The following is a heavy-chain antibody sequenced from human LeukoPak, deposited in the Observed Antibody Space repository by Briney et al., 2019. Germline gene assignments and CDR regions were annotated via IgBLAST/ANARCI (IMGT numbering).Heavy chain of an antibody. CDR3: GRNRLGKAFDI. D-gene: IGHD7-27*01. CDR1: GYTFTGYY. CDR2: INPNSGGT. V-gene: IGHV1-2*02. Sequence: GASVKVSCKASGYTFTGYYMHWVRQAPGQGLEWMGWINPNSGGTNYAQKFQGRVTMTRDTSISTAYMELSRLTFDDTAVYYCGRNRLGKAFDIWGQGTMVTISS. J-gene: IGHJ3*02.